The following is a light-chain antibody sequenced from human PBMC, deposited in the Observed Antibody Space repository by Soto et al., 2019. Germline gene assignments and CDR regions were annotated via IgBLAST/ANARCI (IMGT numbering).Light chain of an antibody. CDR1: QTFSNSF. Sequence: EIVLTQSPGTLSLYTGERATLSCRASQTFSNSFLSWFQQIPGQAPRLLIYGASMRATGIPDRFSGSGSGTDFTLTISRLEPEDFAVYYCQQCGSSSTFGQGTRLEIK. V-gene: IGKV3-20*01. CDR2: GAS. J-gene: IGKJ5*01. CDR3: QQCGSSST.